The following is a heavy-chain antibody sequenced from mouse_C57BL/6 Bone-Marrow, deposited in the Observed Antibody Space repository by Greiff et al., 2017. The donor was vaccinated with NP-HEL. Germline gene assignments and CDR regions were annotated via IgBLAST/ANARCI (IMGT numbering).Heavy chain of an antibody. CDR1: GYTFTDYN. CDR2: INPNNGGT. CDR3: ARRGQLRLLSFDD. Sequence: VQLQQSGPELVKPGASVKIPCKASGYTFTDYNMDWVKQSHGKSLEWIGDINPNNGGTIYNQKFKGKATLTVDKSSSTAYMELRSLTSEDTAVYYCARRGQLRLLSFDDWGQGTTLTVAS. V-gene: IGHV1-18*01. D-gene: IGHD3-2*02. J-gene: IGHJ2*01.